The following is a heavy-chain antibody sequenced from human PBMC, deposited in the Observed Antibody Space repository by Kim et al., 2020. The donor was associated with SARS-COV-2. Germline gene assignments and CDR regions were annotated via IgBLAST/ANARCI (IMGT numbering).Heavy chain of an antibody. CDR2: IGTAGDT. V-gene: IGHV3-13*01. D-gene: IGHD6-19*01. J-gene: IGHJ6*02. CDR3: ARVSSGWEGYYYGMDV. CDR1: GFTFSSYD. Sequence: GGSLRLSCAASGFTFSSYDMHWVRQATGKGLEWVSAIGTAGDTYYPGSVKGRFTISRENAKNSLYLQMNSLRAGDTAVYYCARVSSGWEGYYYGMDVWGQGTTVTVSS.